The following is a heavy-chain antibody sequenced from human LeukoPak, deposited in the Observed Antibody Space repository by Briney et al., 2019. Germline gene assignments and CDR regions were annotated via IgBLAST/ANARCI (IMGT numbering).Heavy chain of an antibody. CDR3: ARESGSGYHSEGPKL. CDR1: GFVLSDYG. J-gene: IGHJ4*02. CDR2: VRHDGSNE. Sequence: GGSLRLSCAASGFVLSDYGMHWVRQAPGKGLQWVAFVRHDGSNEYYADSVKGRFSISRDESKNTLYLQMRSLRAEDTAVYSCARESGSGYHSEGPKLWGLGTLVTVSA. D-gene: IGHD5-12*01. V-gene: IGHV3-30*02.